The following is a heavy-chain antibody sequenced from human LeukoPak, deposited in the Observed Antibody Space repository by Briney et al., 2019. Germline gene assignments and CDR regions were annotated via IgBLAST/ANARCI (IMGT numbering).Heavy chain of an antibody. V-gene: IGHV1-69*02. J-gene: IGHJ4*02. Sequence: SVKVSCKASGGTFSSYTISRVRQAPGQGLEWMGRIIPILGIANYAQKFQGRVTITADKSTSTAYMELSSLRSEDTAVYYCARNAREYQLLLIYWGQGTLVTVSS. CDR2: IIPILGIA. D-gene: IGHD2-2*01. CDR3: ARNAREYQLLLIY. CDR1: GGTFSSYT.